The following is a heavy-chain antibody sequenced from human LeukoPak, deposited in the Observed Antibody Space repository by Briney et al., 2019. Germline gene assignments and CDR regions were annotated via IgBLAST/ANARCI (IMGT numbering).Heavy chain of an antibody. D-gene: IGHD6-19*01. CDR1: GGCISNDY. CDR3: ASGYSSGWFYFDY. V-gene: IGHV4-59*01. J-gene: IGHJ4*02. Sequence: SETLSLTCTVSGGCISNDYWIWIRQPPGKGLEWIGYIYYSGNTNYNPSLKSRVTLSVDTSKNRSSLKLSSVTAADTAVYYCASGYSSGWFYFDYWGQGTLVTVSS. CDR2: IYYSGNT.